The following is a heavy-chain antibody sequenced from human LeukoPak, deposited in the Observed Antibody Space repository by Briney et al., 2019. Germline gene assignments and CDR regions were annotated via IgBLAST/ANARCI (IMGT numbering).Heavy chain of an antibody. J-gene: IGHJ3*02. V-gene: IGHV4-59*01. CDR3: ARCLAQDYDGLSDDAFDI. Sequence: SETLSLTCTVSGGSISSYYWSWIRQPPGKGLEWIGYIYYSWSTNYNPSLKSRVTISVDTSKNQFSLKLSSVTAADTAVYYCARCLAQDYDGLSDDAFDIWGQGKMVTVSS. CDR1: GGSISSYY. CDR2: IYYSWST. D-gene: IGHD3-3*01.